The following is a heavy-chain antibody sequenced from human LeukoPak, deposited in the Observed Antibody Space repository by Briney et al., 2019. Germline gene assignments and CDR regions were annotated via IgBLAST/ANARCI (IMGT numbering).Heavy chain of an antibody. CDR1: GFTFDDYA. D-gene: IGHD6-19*01. Sequence: GRSLRLSCAASGFTFDDYAMHWVRQAPGKGLEWVSGISWNSGSIGYADSVKGRFTISRDNAKNSLYLQMNSLRAEDTALYYCAKDRGQRTAVAGTLDYWGQGTLVTVSS. J-gene: IGHJ4*02. V-gene: IGHV3-9*01. CDR3: AKDRGQRTAVAGTLDY. CDR2: ISWNSGSI.